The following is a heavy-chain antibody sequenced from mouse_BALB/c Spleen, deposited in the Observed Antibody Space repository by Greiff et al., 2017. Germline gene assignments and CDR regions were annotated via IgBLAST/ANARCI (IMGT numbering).Heavy chain of an antibody. J-gene: IGHJ3*01. CDR2: IWGDGST. Sequence: QVHVKQSGPGLVAPSQSLSITCTVSGFSLTSYGVSWVRQPPGKGLEWLGVIWGDGSTNYHSALISRLSISKDNSKSQVFLKLNSLQTDDTATYYCATYYGSSPWFAYWGQGTLVTVSA. D-gene: IGHD1-1*01. V-gene: IGHV2-3*01. CDR3: ATYYGSSPWFAY. CDR1: GFSLTSYG.